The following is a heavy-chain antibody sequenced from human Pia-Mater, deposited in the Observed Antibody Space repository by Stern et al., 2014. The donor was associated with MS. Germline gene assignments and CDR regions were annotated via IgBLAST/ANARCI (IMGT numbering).Heavy chain of an antibody. D-gene: IGHD1-20*01. CDR2: ISADGTLK. Sequence: VQLVESGGGVVQPGMSLRLSCAASGFTFSAYGMHWVRQAPGKGLEWVAVISADGTLKFYGDSVKGRFTISRDNSKNTLFLQMNSLRAEDTAVYYCAKGDNWRRLNPWGQGTLVTVSS. CDR1: GFTFSAYG. V-gene: IGHV3-30*18. J-gene: IGHJ5*02. CDR3: AKGDNWRRLNP.